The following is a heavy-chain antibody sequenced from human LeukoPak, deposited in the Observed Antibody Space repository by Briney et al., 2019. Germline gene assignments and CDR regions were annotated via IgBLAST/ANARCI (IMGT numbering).Heavy chain of an antibody. J-gene: IGHJ4*02. CDR3: ARDIVAVDY. D-gene: IGHD5-12*01. CDR2: INHSGST. V-gene: IGHV4-34*01. CDR1: GGSISSYY. Sequence: PSETLSLTCTVSGGSISSYYWSWIRQPPGKGLEWIGEINHSGSTNYNPSLKSRVTISVDTSKNQFSLKLSSVTAADTAVYYCARDIVAVDYWGQGTLVTVSS.